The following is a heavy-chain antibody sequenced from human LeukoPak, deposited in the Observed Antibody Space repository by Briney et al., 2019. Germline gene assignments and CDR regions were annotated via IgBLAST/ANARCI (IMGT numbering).Heavy chain of an antibody. CDR2: ISAYNGNT. CDR3: ARDGKWELGAFDI. CDR1: GYTFTSYG. V-gene: IGHV1-18*01. J-gene: IGHJ3*02. Sequence: ASVTVSCTASGYTFTSYGISWVRQAPGQGLEWMGWISAYNGNTNYAQKLQGRVTMTTDTSTSTAYTELRSLRSDDTAVYYCARDGKWELGAFDIWGQGTMVTVSS. D-gene: IGHD1-26*01.